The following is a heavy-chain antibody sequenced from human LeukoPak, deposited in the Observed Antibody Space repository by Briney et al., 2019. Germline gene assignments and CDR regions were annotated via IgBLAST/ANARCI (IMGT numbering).Heavy chain of an antibody. V-gene: IGHV5-51*01. CDR3: AREGSAYYYGSGSYNFDY. CDR1: GYSFTSYW. CDR2: IYPGDSDT. J-gene: IGHJ4*02. Sequence: GESLKISCKGSGYSFTSYWIGWVRQMRGKGLEWMGIIYPGDSDTRYSPSFQGQVTISADKSISTAYLQWSSLKASDTAMYYCAREGSAYYYGSGSYNFDYWGQGTLVTVSS. D-gene: IGHD3-10*01.